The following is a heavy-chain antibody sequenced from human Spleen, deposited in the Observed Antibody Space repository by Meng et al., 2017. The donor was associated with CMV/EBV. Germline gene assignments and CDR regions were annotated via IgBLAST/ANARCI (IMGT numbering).Heavy chain of an antibody. D-gene: IGHD6-13*01. CDR2: ISAYNGNT. CDR1: GYTFTSYG. J-gene: IGHJ6*02. Sequence: ASVKVSCKASGYTFTSYGISWVRQAPGQGLEWMGWISAYNGNTNYAQKLQGRVTMTTDTSTSTAYMELRSLRSDDTAVYYCARGGYSSSWYRDYYYYGMDVWGQGTTVTVSS. V-gene: IGHV1-18*01. CDR3: ARGGYSSSWYRDYYYYGMDV.